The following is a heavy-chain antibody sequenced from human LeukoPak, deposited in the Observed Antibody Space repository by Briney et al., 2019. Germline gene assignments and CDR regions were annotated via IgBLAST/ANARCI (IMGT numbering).Heavy chain of an antibody. D-gene: IGHD3-3*01. Sequence: GASVKVSCKASGYTFTDLSVHWVRQAPGKGLEWMGGFDPAEGKNIDAQKFQGRVTLTVDTSAETVYMELSSLTSDDTAVYYCATRALRFLEWSEFDYWGQGTLVTVSS. V-gene: IGHV1-24*01. CDR1: GYTFTDLS. J-gene: IGHJ4*02. CDR2: FDPAEGKN. CDR3: ATRALRFLEWSEFDY.